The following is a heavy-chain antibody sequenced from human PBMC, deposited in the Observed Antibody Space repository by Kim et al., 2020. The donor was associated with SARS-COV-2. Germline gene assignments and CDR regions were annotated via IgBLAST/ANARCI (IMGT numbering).Heavy chain of an antibody. Sequence: YYANSVKGRVTISSDNAKNSLYLQMNSLRAEDTAVYYCARGTSLGSYFDYWGQGTLVTVSS. D-gene: IGHD2-15*01. J-gene: IGHJ4*02. CDR3: ARGTSLGSYFDY. V-gene: IGHV3-21*01.